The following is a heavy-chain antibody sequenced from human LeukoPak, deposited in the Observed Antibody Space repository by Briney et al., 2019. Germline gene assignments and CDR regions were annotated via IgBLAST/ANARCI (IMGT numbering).Heavy chain of an antibody. CDR2: IWYDGSNK. CDR1: GFTFSSYG. D-gene: IGHD5-18*01. Sequence: GRSLRLSCAASGFTFSSYGMHWVRQAPGKGLEWVAVIWYDGSNKYYADSVKGRFTISRDNSKNTLYLQMNSLRAEDTAVYYCARDYRPGYSNGYKSHFDYWGQGTLVTVSS. CDR3: ARDYRPGYSNGYKSHFDY. J-gene: IGHJ4*02. V-gene: IGHV3-33*01.